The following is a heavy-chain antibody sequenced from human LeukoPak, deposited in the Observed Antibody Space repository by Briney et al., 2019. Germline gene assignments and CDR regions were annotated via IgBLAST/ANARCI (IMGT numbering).Heavy chain of an antibody. CDR1: GGSIRSYY. D-gene: IGHD3-3*01. J-gene: IGHJ6*02. V-gene: IGHV4-59*01. CDR3: ARDTSITPLLLSYGMDV. CDR2: IYCSGST. Sequence: PWGTLSPTCTVSGGSIRSYYWSWIRQPPGKGLEWIGYIYCSGSTNYNPSLTSRVTISVDTSKNQFSLKLSSVTAADTAVYYCARDTSITPLLLSYGMDVWGQGTTVTVSS.